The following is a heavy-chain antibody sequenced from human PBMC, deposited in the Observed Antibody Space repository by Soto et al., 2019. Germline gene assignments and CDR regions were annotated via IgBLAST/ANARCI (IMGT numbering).Heavy chain of an antibody. V-gene: IGHV3-48*03. CDR3: ASKRDYYDSSGYYYGSWFDP. CDR2: ISSSGSTI. J-gene: IGHJ5*02. Sequence: EVQLVESGGGLVQPGGSLRLSCAASGFTFSSYEMNWVRQAPGKGLEWVSYISSSGSTIYYADSVKGRFTISRDNAKNSLYLQMNSLRAEDTAVYYCASKRDYYDSSGYYYGSWFDPWGQGTLVTVSS. D-gene: IGHD3-22*01. CDR1: GFTFSSYE.